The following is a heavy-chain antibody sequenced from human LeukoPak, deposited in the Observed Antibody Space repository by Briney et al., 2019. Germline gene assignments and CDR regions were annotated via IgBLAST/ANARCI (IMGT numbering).Heavy chain of an antibody. D-gene: IGHD1-26*01. CDR2: IYHSGST. Sequence: NSSETLSLTCAVSGGSISSGGYSWSWIRQPPGKGLEWIGYIYHSGSTYYNPSLKNRGTILVDTSKNQFSLKLTSVTAADTAVYYCARGQEEWEVVHRSVSFDSWGQGTLVTVSS. J-gene: IGHJ4*02. V-gene: IGHV4-30-2*01. CDR3: ARGQEEWEVVHRSVSFDS. CDR1: GGSISSGGYS.